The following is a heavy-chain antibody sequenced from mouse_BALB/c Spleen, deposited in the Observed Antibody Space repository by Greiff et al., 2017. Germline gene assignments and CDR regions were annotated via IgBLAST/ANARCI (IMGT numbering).Heavy chain of an antibody. J-gene: IGHJ4*01. V-gene: IGHV1-63*02. D-gene: IGHD2-14*01. Sequence: VKLMESGAELVRPGTSVKISCKASGYTFTNYWLGWVKQRPGHGLEWIGDIYPGGGYTNYNEKFKGKATLTADTSSSTAYMQLSSLTSEDSAVYFCARAVRRGDYYAMDYWGQGTSVTVSS. CDR3: ARAVRRGDYYAMDY. CDR1: GYTFTNYW. CDR2: IYPGGGYT.